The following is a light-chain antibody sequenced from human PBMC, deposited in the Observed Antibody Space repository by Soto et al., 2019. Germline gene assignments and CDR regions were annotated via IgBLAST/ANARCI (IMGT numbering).Light chain of an antibody. J-gene: IGLJ2*01. CDR3: CSYAGSYTVV. CDR2: DVN. V-gene: IGLV2-11*01. Sequence: QSVLTQPRSVSGSPGQSVTISCTGTSSDVGAYNYVSWYQQHPGKAPKLMIYDVNKRPSGVPDRFSGSKSGNTASLSISGLQAEDEADYYCCSYAGSYTVVFGVGTKLTVL. CDR1: SSDVGAYNY.